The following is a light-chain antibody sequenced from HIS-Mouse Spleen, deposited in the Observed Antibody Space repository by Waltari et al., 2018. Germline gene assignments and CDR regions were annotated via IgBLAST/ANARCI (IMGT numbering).Light chain of an antibody. CDR1: QSLLHSDGKTY. V-gene: IGKV2D-29*02. CDR2: EVS. Sequence: DIVMTQTPLSLSVTPGQPASISCKSSQSLLHSDGKTYLYWYLQKPGQSPQLLIYEVSNRFYGVPDRFSGSGSGTDFTLKSSRVEAEDVGVYYCMQSIQLLITFGQGTRLEIK. CDR3: MQSIQLLIT. J-gene: IGKJ5*01.